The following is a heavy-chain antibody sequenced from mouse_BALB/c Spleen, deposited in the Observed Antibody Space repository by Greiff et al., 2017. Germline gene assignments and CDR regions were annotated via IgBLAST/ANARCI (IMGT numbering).Heavy chain of an antibody. CDR3: ARQPKLGYYAMDY. V-gene: IGHV4-1*02. J-gene: IGHJ4*01. CDR1: GFDFSRYW. Sequence: EVKLLESGGGLVQPGGSLKLSCAASGFDFSRYWMSWVRQAPGKGLEWIGEINPDSSTINYTPSLKDKFIISRDNAKNTLYLQMSKVRSEDTALFYCARQPKLGYYAMDYWGQGTSVTVSS. CDR2: INPDSSTI. D-gene: IGHD4-1*01.